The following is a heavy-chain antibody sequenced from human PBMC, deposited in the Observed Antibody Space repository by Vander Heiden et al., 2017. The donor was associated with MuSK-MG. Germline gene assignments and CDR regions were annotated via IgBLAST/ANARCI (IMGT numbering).Heavy chain of an antibody. CDR1: GSTFSNAW. D-gene: IGHD4-17*01. V-gene: IGHV3-15*01. Sequence: EVQLVDSGGGLVKPGASLRLSFTASGSTFSNAWMSWVRQAPGKGLEWVGRIKSKTDGGTTDYAAPVKGRFTISRDDSKNTLYLQMNSLKTEDTAVYYCTTAGHTVTDMLVDYWGQGTLVTVSS. CDR2: IKSKTDGGTT. CDR3: TTAGHTVTDMLVDY. J-gene: IGHJ4*02.